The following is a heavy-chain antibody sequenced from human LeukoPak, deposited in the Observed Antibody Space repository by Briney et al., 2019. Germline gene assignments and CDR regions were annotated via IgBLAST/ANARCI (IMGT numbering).Heavy chain of an antibody. Sequence: GGSLRLSCAASGFTFSSYWMHWVRQAPGKGLVWVSRINSDGSSTNYADSVKGRFTISRDNAKNTLYLQMNSLRAEDTAVYYCARDFSTSAWYVDYWGQGTRVTVSS. CDR2: INSDGSST. CDR1: GFTFSSYW. D-gene: IGHD3-3*01. J-gene: IGHJ4*02. CDR3: ARDFSTSAWYVDY. V-gene: IGHV3-74*01.